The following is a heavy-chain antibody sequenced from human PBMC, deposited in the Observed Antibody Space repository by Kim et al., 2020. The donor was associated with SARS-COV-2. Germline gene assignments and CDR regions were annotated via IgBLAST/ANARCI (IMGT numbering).Heavy chain of an antibody. J-gene: IGHJ6*02. V-gene: IGHV3-23*03. CDR1: GFTFSSYA. CDR3: AKGTPMDV. CDR2: IYSGGSST. Sequence: GGSLRLSCAASGFTFSSYAMSWVRQAPGKGLEWVSVIYSGGSSTYYADSVKGRFTISRDNSKNTLYLQMNSLRAEDTAVYYCAKGTPMDVWGQGTTVTVSS.